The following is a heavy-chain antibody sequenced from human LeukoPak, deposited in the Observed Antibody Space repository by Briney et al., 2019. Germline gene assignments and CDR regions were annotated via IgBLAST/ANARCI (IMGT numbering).Heavy chain of an antibody. CDR1: GYTFTSYG. CDR2: ISACNGNT. CDR3: ARYADGELFDY. V-gene: IGHV1-18*01. D-gene: IGHD1-26*01. Sequence: ASVKVSCKASGYTFTSYGISWVRQAPGQGLEWMGWISACNGNTNYAQKLQGRVTTTTATSTSTAYMELRSPRSDDTAVYYCARYADGELFDYWGQGTLVTVSS. J-gene: IGHJ4*02.